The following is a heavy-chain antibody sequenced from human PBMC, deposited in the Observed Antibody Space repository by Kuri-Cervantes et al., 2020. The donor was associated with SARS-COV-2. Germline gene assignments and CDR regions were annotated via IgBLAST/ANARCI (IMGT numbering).Heavy chain of an antibody. Sequence: SETLSLTGAVYGGSFSGNYWSWISKPQGKGLEWIGEFNHSGSNNYNPSPDLKSRVTISVDTSKNQFSLKLSSVTAADTAVYYCARTPSYYGWAAIKLDVPEYYFDYWGQGTLVTVSS. D-gene: IGHD3-10*01. V-gene: IGHV4-34*01. CDR2: FNHSGSN. CDR1: GGSFSGNY. J-gene: IGHJ4*02. CDR3: ARTPSYYGWAAIKLDVPEYYFDY.